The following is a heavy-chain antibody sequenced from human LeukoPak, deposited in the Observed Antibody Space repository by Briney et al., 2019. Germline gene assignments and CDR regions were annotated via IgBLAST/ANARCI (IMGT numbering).Heavy chain of an antibody. CDR3: ASWDVGRGIDY. CDR2: IYSGGST. Sequence: GGSLRLSCAASGFTVSSNYMSWVRQAPGKGLEWVSVIYSGGSTYYADSVKGRFTISRDNSKNTLYLQMNSLRAEDTAVYYCASWDVGRGIDYWGQGTLVTVSS. V-gene: IGHV3-66*01. J-gene: IGHJ4*02. D-gene: IGHD5-24*01. CDR1: GFTVSSNY.